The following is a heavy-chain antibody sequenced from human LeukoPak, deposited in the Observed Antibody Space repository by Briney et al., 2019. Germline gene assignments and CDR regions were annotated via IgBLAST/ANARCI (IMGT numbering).Heavy chain of an antibody. CDR2: INPAGSET. CDR1: GFSFSAYW. V-gene: IGHV3-7*01. Sequence: GGSLRLSCAASGFSFSAYWMTWVRQAPGTGLEWVANINPAGSETYYVDPVKGRFSISRDNAKNLVYLQMNSLRAEDTAVFHCARFGYVAAVDVWGQGTPVTVSS. CDR3: ARFGYVAAVDV. D-gene: IGHD2-15*01. J-gene: IGHJ4*02.